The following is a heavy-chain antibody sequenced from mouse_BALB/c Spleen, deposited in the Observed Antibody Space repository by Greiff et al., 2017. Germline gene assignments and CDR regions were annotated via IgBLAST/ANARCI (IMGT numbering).Heavy chain of an antibody. CDR1: GFTFSSFG. J-gene: IGHJ3*01. Sequence: EVKLQESGGGLVQPGGSRKLSCAASGFTFSSFGMHWVRQAPEKGLEWVAYISSGSSTIYYADTVKGRFTISRDNPKNTLFLQMTSLRSEDTAMYYCARGDRYDERFAYWGQGTLVTVSA. D-gene: IGHD2-14*01. CDR2: ISSGSSTI. V-gene: IGHV5-17*02. CDR3: ARGDRYDERFAY.